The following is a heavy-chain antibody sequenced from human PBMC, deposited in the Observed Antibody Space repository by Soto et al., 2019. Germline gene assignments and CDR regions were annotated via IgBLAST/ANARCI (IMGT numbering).Heavy chain of an antibody. CDR2: IIPIFGTA. CDR1: GGTFSSYA. CDR3: ARAPGVGSGSYYKEFDY. V-gene: IGHV1-69*01. D-gene: IGHD3-10*01. Sequence: QVHLVQSGAEVKKPGSSVKVSCKASGGTFSSYAISWVRQAPGQGLEWMGGIIPIFGTATYAQKFQGRVTITADESPSTAYMELSSLRSEDTAVYYCARAPGVGSGSYYKEFDYWGQGTLVTVSS. J-gene: IGHJ4*02.